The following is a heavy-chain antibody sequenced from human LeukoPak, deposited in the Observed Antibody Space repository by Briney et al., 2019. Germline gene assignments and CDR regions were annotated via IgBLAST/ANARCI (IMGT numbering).Heavy chain of an antibody. CDR2: ISSGSST. J-gene: IGHJ4*02. Sequence: PGGSLRLSCAASGFTVSSHYMTWVRQAPGKGLEWVSLISSGSSTYYADSVKGRFTISRDNSKKTLYLQLNSLRADDTAVYYCARRRSKAYENWGQGTLVTVSS. D-gene: IGHD3-22*01. V-gene: IGHV3-53*01. CDR3: ARRRSKAYEN. CDR1: GFTVSSHY.